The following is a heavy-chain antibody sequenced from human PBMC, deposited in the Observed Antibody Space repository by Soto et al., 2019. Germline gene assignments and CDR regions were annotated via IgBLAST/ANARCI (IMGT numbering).Heavy chain of an antibody. CDR3: TRDASRDSSARGWFDP. J-gene: IGHJ5*02. Sequence: GGSLRLSCAASGFTFPSYAMAWVRQAPGKGLEWVSSISSSDDSPYYADSVKGRFTISRDNSKNSLHLQMNSLRAEDTAVYYCTRDASRDSSARGWFDPWGPGTLVTVSS. CDR1: GFTFPSYA. CDR2: ISSSDDSP. V-gene: IGHV3-23*01. D-gene: IGHD6-13*01.